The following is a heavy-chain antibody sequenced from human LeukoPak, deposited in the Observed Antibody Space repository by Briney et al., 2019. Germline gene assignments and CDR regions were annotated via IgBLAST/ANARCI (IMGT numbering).Heavy chain of an antibody. CDR2: ISGSGGST. CDR3: AKDPYDSSGYYEGAYFDY. V-gene: IGHV3-23*01. Sequence: GGSLRLSCAGSGFTFSTYAVSWVRQAPGKGLEWVSAISGSGGSTYYADSVKGRFTISRDNSKNTLYLQMNSLRAEDTAVYYCAKDPYDSSGYYEGAYFDYWGQGTLVTVSS. CDR1: GFTFSTYA. J-gene: IGHJ4*02. D-gene: IGHD3-22*01.